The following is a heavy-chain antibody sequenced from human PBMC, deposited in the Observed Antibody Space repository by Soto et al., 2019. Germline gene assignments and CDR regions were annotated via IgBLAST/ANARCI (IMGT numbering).Heavy chain of an antibody. Sequence: QDQLVQSGAEVKKPGSSVKVSCKASGGTFSSHTFNWVRQAPGQGLEWMGRIIPALGTATYAQKFQGRVTITADEAATTVYMELNSLRSEDTAVYYCARPDFGDYWYFDLWGRGTLVTVSS. CDR1: GGTFSSHT. D-gene: IGHD4-17*01. CDR3: ARPDFGDYWYFDL. J-gene: IGHJ2*01. CDR2: IIPALGTA. V-gene: IGHV1-69*08.